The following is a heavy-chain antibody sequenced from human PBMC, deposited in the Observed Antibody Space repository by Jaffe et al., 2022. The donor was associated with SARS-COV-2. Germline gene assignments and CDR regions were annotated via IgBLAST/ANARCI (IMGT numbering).Heavy chain of an antibody. CDR1: GFTFDDYA. V-gene: IGHV3-9*01. J-gene: IGHJ4*02. D-gene: IGHD6-19*01. Sequence: EVQLVESGGGLVQPGRSLRLSCAASGFTFDDYAMHWVRQAPGKGLEWVSGISWNSGSIGYADSVKGRFTISRDNAKNSLYLQMNSLRAEDTALYYCAKEGSSGWKPFDYWGQGTLVTVSS. CDR3: AKEGSSGWKPFDY. CDR2: ISWNSGSI.